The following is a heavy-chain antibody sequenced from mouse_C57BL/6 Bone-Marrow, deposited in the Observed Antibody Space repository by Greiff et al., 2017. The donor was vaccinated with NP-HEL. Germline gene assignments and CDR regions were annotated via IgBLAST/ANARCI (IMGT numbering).Heavy chain of an antibody. J-gene: IGHJ1*03. CDR1: GFTFSSYG. V-gene: IGHV5-6*01. CDR3: ARHGGYWYFDF. Sequence: EVQLVESGGDLVKPGGSLKLSCAASGFTFSSYGMSWVRQTPGTRLEWVATISSCGCYSYYPDSVKGRFTISRDNTKNTLYLKMSSLKSEDTAMDYCARHGGYWYFDFWGTGTTVTVSS. CDR2: ISSCGCYS.